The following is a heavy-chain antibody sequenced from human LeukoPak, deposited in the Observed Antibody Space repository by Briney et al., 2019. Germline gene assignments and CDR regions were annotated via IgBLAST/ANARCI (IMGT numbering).Heavy chain of an antibody. CDR2: ISYDGSNK. D-gene: IGHD3-10*01. CDR3: ARELTGMLRGTFDY. V-gene: IGHV3-30*04. CDR1: GFTFSSYA. Sequence: GGSLRLSCAASGFTFSSYAMHWVRQAPGKGLEWVAVISYDGSNKYYADSVKGRFTISRDNSKNTLYLQMNSLRAEDTAVYYCARELTGMLRGTFDYWGQGTPVIVSS. J-gene: IGHJ4*02.